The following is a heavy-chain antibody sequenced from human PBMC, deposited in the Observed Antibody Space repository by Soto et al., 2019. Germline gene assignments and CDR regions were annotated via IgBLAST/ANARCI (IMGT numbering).Heavy chain of an antibody. CDR1: GGTFSSYA. CDR2: IIPIFGTA. D-gene: IGHD2-8*01. Sequence: ASVKVSCKASGGTFSSYAISWVRQAPGQGLEWMGGIIPIFGTANYAQKFQGRVTITADKSTSTAYMELSSLRSEDTAVYYCASVAILMGAQYDYYGMDVWGQGTTVTVSS. CDR3: ASVAILMGAQYDYYGMDV. J-gene: IGHJ6*02. V-gene: IGHV1-69*06.